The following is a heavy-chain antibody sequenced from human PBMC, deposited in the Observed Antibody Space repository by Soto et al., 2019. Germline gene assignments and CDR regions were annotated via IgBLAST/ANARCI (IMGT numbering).Heavy chain of an antibody. V-gene: IGHV1-18*01. D-gene: IGHD1-20*01. CDR2: ISAYNGNT. CDR1: GYTFTSYG. J-gene: IGHJ5*02. CDR3: AIDVSEWDNWNDGGMRFDP. Sequence: QVQLVQSGAEVKKPGASVKVSCKASGYTFTSYGISWVRQAPGQGLEWMGWISAYNGNTNYAQKLQGRVTMTTDTATSTAYMELRSLRSDDTAVYYCAIDVSEWDNWNDGGMRFDPWGHGSLVTVSS.